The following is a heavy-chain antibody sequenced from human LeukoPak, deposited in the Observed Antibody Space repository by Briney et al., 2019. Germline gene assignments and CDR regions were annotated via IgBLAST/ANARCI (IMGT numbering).Heavy chain of an antibody. CDR2: INGGKGNT. CDR3: ARDQYYYESSGCVDY. J-gene: IGHJ4*02. CDR1: GYTFTSYA. V-gene: IGHV1-3*01. D-gene: IGHD3-22*01. Sequence: GASVKVSFKASGYTFTSYAMHWVRQAPGQRLEWMGWINGGKGNTKYSQKFQGRVTITRDTSVSTDYMELSSLRSEDTAGYYCARDQYYYESSGCVDYWGQGTLVTVSS.